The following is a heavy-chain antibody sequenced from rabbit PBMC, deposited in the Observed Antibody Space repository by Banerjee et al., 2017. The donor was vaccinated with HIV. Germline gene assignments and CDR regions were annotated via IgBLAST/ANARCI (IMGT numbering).Heavy chain of an antibody. J-gene: IGHJ4*01. D-gene: IGHD4-1*01. CDR3: ARDLAGVIGWNFNL. CDR2: INSSSGNT. V-gene: IGHV1S45*01. CDR1: GFDFSGNA. Sequence: QEQLEESGGDLVKPEGSLTLTCTASGFDFSGNAMCWVRQAPGKGLEWIACINSSSGNTVYATWAKGRFTISKTSSTTVTLQMTSLTAADTASYFCARDLAGVIGWNFNLWGQGTLVTVS.